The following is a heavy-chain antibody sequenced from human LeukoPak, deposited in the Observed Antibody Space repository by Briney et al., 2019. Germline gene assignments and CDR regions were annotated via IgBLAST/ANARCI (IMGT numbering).Heavy chain of an antibody. V-gene: IGHV1-2*06. CDR2: INPNNRGT. CDR1: GYTFTDYH. CDR3: ARDYYSGTYAH. Sequence: ASVKVSCKASGYTFTDYHMHWVRQAPGQGLEWVGRINPNNRGTYFAQKFQGRVTMTTDASISTVYMELSSLTSDDTAVYYCARDYYSGTYAHWGQGTLVTVSS. D-gene: IGHD1-26*01. J-gene: IGHJ4*02.